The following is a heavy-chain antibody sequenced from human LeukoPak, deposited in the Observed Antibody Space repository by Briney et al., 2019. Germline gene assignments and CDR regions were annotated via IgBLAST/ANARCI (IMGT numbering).Heavy chain of an antibody. Sequence: GESLKISCKGSGYSFSTYWIGWVRQMPGKGLEWMGIIYPGDSETRYNPSFQGQVIISADKSISTAYLQWSTLKASDTALYYCASATLHYPAGDPYYWGQGTLVTVSS. D-gene: IGHD2-21*01. CDR2: IYPGDSET. CDR1: GYSFSTYW. J-gene: IGHJ4*02. V-gene: IGHV5-51*01. CDR3: ASATLHYPAGDPYY.